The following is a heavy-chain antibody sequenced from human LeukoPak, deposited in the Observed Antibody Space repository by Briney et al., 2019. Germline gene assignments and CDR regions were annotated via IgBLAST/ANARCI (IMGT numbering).Heavy chain of an antibody. J-gene: IGHJ4*02. CDR3: ARVAGTSSPMNY. V-gene: IGHV3-7*01. Sequence: GGSLRLSCAASGFSFSNYWMSWVRQAPGEGLEWVANIKQDGSEKYYVDSVKGRFTISRDNAKNSLYLQMNSLRAEDTAVYYCARVAGTSSPMNYWGQGTLVTVSS. D-gene: IGHD1-1*01. CDR1: GFSFSNYW. CDR2: IKQDGSEK.